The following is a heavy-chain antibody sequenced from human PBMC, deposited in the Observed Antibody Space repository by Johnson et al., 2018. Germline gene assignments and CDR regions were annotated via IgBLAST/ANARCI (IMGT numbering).Heavy chain of an antibody. CDR3: AKGASLRYYDIWSGGGAHMDG. CDR2: ISGSGDST. V-gene: IGHV3-23*04. D-gene: IGHD3-3*01. CDR1: GFTFSSYA. Sequence: EVQLVESGGGLVQPGGSLRLSCEASGFTFSSYAMSWVRQAPGRGLEWVSVISGSGDSTYYADSVQGRFTISRDNSKNTRFLQMNSLRAEDTAVYYCAKGASLRYYDIWSGGGAHMDGWGQGTTVTVSS. J-gene: IGHJ6*02.